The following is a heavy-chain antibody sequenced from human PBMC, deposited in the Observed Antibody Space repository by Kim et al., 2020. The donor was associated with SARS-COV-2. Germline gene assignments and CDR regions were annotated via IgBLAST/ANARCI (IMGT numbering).Heavy chain of an antibody. Sequence: GGSLRLSCEASGFTFSIWSMNWVRQAPGKGLEWVSYMTSDTKTIDYEDSVRGRFTISRDNAKKLVFLQMIGLRDEDTALYYGARSTEGRFDYWGQGNLVT. CDR3: ARSTEGRFDY. J-gene: IGHJ4*01. CDR1: GFTFSIWS. V-gene: IGHV3-48*02. CDR2: MTSDTKTI.